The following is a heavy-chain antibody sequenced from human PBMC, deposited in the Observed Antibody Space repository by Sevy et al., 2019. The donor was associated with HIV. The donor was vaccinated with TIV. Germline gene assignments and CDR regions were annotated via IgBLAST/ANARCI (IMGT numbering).Heavy chain of an antibody. CDR2: IRYDGSNA. Sequence: GGSLRLSCAASGFTFSNHGMHWVRQAPGKGLEWVAFIRYDGSNAYYGDSVKGRFTISRDNSKDTLYLQMNSLRPEDTAVYFCAKDRKVLLVVYAVSFDVCDIWGHGTMVTVSS. J-gene: IGHJ3*02. CDR3: AKDRKVLLVVYAVSFDVCDI. V-gene: IGHV3-30*02. CDR1: GFTFSNHG. D-gene: IGHD2-8*02.